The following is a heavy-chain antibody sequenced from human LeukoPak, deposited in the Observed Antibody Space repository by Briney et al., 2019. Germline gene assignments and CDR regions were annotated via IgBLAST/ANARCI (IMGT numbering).Heavy chain of an antibody. D-gene: IGHD5-18*01. CDR1: GYRFTSYW. V-gene: IGHV5-51*01. CDR2: IYPGDSDT. J-gene: IGHJ4*02. CDR3: ALRGYSYGPYYSDY. Sequence: GESLKISCKDSGYRFTSYWIGWVRQMPGKGLEWMGIIYPGDSDTRYSPSFQGQVTISADRSISTAYLQWSSLKASDTAMYYCALRGYSYGPYYSDYWGQGTLVTVSS.